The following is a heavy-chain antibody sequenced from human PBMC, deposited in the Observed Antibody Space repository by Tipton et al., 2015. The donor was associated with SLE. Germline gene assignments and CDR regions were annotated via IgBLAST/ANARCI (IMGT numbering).Heavy chain of an antibody. CDR1: GASVSSFC. Sequence: TLSLTCTVSGASVSSFCWNWIRQSPGKGLEWIGEIHHSGSTNSNPSLKSRVTISVDKSKNQFSLKLSSVTVADTAVYYCAKDYNHDNADYNWGQGKLVIVSS. CDR3: AKDYNHDNADYN. CDR2: IHHSGST. D-gene: IGHD4-17*01. J-gene: IGHJ4*02. V-gene: IGHV4-59*02.